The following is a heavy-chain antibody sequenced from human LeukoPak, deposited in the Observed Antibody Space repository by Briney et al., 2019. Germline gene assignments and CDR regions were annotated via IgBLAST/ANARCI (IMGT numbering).Heavy chain of an antibody. CDR1: GGTFSSYA. J-gene: IGHJ6*02. CDR2: IIPILGIA. CDR3: AREGTTVENYYHGMDV. V-gene: IGHV1-69*04. Sequence: GSSVKVSCKASGGTFSSYAISWVRQAPGQGLEWMGRIIPILGIANYARKFQGRVTITADKSTSTAYMELSSLRSEDTAVYYCAREGTTVENYYHGMDVWGQGTTVTVSS. D-gene: IGHD4-23*01.